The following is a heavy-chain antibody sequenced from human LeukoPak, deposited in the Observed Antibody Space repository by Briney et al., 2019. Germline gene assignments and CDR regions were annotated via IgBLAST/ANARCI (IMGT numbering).Heavy chain of an antibody. CDR1: GYTFTGYY. D-gene: IGHD6-13*01. CDR2: TNPNSGGT. J-gene: IGHJ5*02. V-gene: IGHV1-2*02. Sequence: GASVKVSCKASGYTFTGYYMHWVRQAPGQGLEWMGWTNPNSGGTNYAQKFQGRVTMTRDTSISTAYMELSRLRSDDTAVYYCARSWYSSSWEGPYNWFDPWGQGTLVTVSS. CDR3: ARSWYSSSWEGPYNWFDP.